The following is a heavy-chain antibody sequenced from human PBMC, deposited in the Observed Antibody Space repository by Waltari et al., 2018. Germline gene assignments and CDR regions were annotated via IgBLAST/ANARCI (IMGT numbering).Heavy chain of an antibody. CDR3: ARELAVVTPIDY. J-gene: IGHJ4*02. Sequence: QVQLVESGGGLVKPGGSLRLSCAASGFTFSDYYMSWIRQAPGKVREWVSYISSSGSTIYYADSVKGRFTIARDNAKNSLYLQMNSLRAEDTAVYYCARELAVVTPIDYWGQGTLVTVSS. CDR2: ISSSGSTI. D-gene: IGHD2-21*02. CDR1: GFTFSDYY. V-gene: IGHV3-11*01.